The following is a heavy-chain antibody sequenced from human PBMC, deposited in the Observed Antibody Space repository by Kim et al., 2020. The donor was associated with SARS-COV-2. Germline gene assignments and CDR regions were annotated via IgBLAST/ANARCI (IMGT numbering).Heavy chain of an antibody. J-gene: IGHJ4*02. CDR2: T. Sequence: THCNPPLKGRVAMSVDTSKNPFSLRLTSLPAADTAVYYCARRESGSNYFDSWGQGTLVTVSS. D-gene: IGHD1-26*01. CDR3: ARRESGSNYFDS. V-gene: IGHV4-4*07.